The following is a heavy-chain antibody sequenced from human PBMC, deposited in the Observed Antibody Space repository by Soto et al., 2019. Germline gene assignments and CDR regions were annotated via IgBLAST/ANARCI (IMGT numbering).Heavy chain of an antibody. J-gene: IGHJ1*01. V-gene: IGHV4-39*01. CDR2: IYYSGEA. Sequence: QLQLQESGPGLVKPSETLSLTCTVSGVSISGTSYYWGWIRQTPAKGLEWIGTIYYSGEAFYNPSLTSRVTISIDTSKNHFSFNLTSVTAADTAIYYCARHGSFWGQGALVTVSS. CDR3: ARHGSF. CDR1: GVSISGTSYY. D-gene: IGHD3-16*02.